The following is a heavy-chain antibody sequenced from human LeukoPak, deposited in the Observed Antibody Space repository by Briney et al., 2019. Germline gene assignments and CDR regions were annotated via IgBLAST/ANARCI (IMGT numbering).Heavy chain of an antibody. V-gene: IGHV3-11*01. CDR2: ISSSGSTI. D-gene: IGHD1-26*01. CDR3: ARVRSRWEPHYYGMDV. J-gene: IGHJ6*02. Sequence: PGGSLRLSCAASGFTFSDYYMSWIRQAPGKGLEWVSYISSSGSTIYYADSVKGRFTISRDNAKNSLYLQMNSLRAEDTAVYYCARVRSRWEPHYYGMDVWGQGTTVTVSS. CDR1: GFTFSDYY.